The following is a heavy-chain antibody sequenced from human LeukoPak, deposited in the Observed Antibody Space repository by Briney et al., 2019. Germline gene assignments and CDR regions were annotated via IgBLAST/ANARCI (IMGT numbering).Heavy chain of an antibody. CDR3: AKGVSMVTPRYFDY. CDR2: VTGSGSNT. V-gene: IGHV3-23*01. CDR1: GFTFSSYA. J-gene: IGHJ4*02. D-gene: IGHD4-23*01. Sequence: GGSLRLSCAASGFTFSSYAMSWVRQAPGRGLEWVSAVTGSGSNTYYADSAKGRFTISRDNSKNTLYLQMNSLRAEDTAVYYCAKGVSMVTPRYFDYWGQGTLVTVSS.